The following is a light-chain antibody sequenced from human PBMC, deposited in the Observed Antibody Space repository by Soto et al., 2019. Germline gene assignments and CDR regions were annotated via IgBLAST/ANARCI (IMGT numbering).Light chain of an antibody. V-gene: IGKV3-20*01. CDR1: QSVYTNY. CDR3: QHYGSYPPVYT. J-gene: IGKJ2*01. CDR2: GAA. Sequence: EIVLTQSPGTLSLSPGERATLSCRASQSVYTNYLAWYQQKPGQAPRLLIYGAARRATGIPDRFSGSGSGTDFTLTISRREPEDFAVYYCQHYGSYPPVYTFGQGTKLEIK.